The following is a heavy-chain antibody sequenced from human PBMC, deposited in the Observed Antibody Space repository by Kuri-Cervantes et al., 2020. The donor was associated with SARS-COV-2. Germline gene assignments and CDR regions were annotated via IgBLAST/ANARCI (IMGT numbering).Heavy chain of an antibody. CDR3: TRDQEVAGYFQH. CDR1: GFTFSSYA. V-gene: IGHV3-49*04. Sequence: GESLKISCAASGFTFSSYAMSWVRQAPGKGLEWVGFIRSKAYGGTTEYAASVKGRFTISRDDSKSIAYLQMNSLKTEDTAVYYCTRDQEVAGYFQHWGQGTLVTVSS. CDR2: IRSKAYGGTT. D-gene: IGHD2-15*01. J-gene: IGHJ1*01.